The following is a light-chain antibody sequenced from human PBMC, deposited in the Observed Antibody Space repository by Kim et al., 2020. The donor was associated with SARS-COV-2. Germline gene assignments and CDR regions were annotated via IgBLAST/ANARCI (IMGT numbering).Light chain of an antibody. Sequence: EIVLTQSPVTLSVSPGERATLSCRASQSVSSSYLAWYQQKPGQAPRLLLYGASSSATGIPARFSGSGSGTDFTLTISSPQSEDFAVYFCQQYDISPITFGRGTQLDIK. CDR2: GAS. CDR3: QQYDISPIT. V-gene: IGKV3-20*01. J-gene: IGKJ5*01. CDR1: QSVSSSY.